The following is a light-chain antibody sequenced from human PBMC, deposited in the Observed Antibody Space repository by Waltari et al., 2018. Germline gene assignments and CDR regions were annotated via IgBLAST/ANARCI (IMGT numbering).Light chain of an antibody. CDR3: SAFAGSNNVGV. Sequence: QSALTQPPSASGSPGQSVTISCTGTSRDIGGSNFVSWYQQRPGKAPRFLIYDVNKRPSGFSDRFSGSKAGNTASLTVSGLQPDDEATYYCSAFAGSNNVGVFGGGTKLTVL. V-gene: IGLV2-8*01. J-gene: IGLJ3*02. CDR1: SRDIGGSNF. CDR2: DVN.